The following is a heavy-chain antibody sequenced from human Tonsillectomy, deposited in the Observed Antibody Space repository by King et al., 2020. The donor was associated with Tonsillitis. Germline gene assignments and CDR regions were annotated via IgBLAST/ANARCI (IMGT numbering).Heavy chain of an antibody. Sequence: VQLVESGGGVVQPGRSLRLSCAASGFTFNDYGMHWVRQAPGKGLEWVALIWYDGSNENYADSVRGRFTISRDNSKNTLYLQMNSLRAEDTAVYYCASTLGRNGEVWGQGTLVTVSS. V-gene: IGHV3-33*08. CDR3: ASTLGRNGEV. CDR1: GFTFNDYG. CDR2: IWYDGSNE. D-gene: IGHD3-10*01. J-gene: IGHJ4*02.